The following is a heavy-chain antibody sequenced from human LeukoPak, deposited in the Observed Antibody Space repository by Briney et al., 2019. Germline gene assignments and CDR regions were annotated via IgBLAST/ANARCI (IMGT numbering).Heavy chain of an antibody. CDR1: GFTFSSYG. J-gene: IGHJ4*02. CDR3: ARGHNWNYPVYFDY. CDR2: IRYDGSNK. Sequence: GGSLRLSCAASGFTFSSYGMHWVRQAPGKGLEWMAFIRYDGSNKYYADSVKGRFTISRDNAKNTLYLQMNSLRAEDTAVYYCARGHNWNYPVYFDYWGQGTLVTVSS. D-gene: IGHD1-1*01. V-gene: IGHV3-30*02.